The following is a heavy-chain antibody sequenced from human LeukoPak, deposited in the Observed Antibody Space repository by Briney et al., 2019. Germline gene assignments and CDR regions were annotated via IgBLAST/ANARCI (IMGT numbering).Heavy chain of an antibody. Sequence: KTSETLSLTCTVSGGSISSSTYYWGWIRQPPGKGLEWIGEINHSGSTNYNPSLKSRVTISVDTSKNQFSLKLSSVTAADTAVYYCARGRGSSSWFYYWGQGTLVTVSS. J-gene: IGHJ4*02. CDR1: GGSISSSTYY. CDR2: INHSGST. V-gene: IGHV4-39*07. D-gene: IGHD6-13*01. CDR3: ARGRGSSSWFYY.